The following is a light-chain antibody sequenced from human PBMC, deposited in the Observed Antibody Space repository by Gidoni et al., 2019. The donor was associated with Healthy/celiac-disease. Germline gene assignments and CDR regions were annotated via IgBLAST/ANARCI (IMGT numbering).Light chain of an antibody. J-gene: IGKJ5*01. V-gene: IGKV3-15*01. Sequence: IVMTQSPATLSVSPGERATLSCRASQSVSSNLAWYQQKPGQAPRLLIYGASTRATGIPARFSGSGSGTEFTLTISSLQSEDFAVYYCQQYNNWPPLTFGQXTRLEIK. CDR3: QQYNNWPPLT. CDR1: QSVSSN. CDR2: GAS.